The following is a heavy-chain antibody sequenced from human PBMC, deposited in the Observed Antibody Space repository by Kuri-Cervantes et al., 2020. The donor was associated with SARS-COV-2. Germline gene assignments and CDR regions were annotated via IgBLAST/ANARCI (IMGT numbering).Heavy chain of an antibody. Sequence: GGSLRLSCKASGYTFTNYYIHWVRQATGQGLEWMGWMNPNSGNTGYAQKFQGRVTITRNTSISTAYMELSSLRSEDTAVYYCARGWQQQLVGDAFDIWGQGTMVTVSS. J-gene: IGHJ3*02. D-gene: IGHD6-13*01. CDR3: ARGWQQQLVGDAFDI. CDR2: MNPNSGNT. V-gene: IGHV1-8*03. CDR1: GYTFTNYY.